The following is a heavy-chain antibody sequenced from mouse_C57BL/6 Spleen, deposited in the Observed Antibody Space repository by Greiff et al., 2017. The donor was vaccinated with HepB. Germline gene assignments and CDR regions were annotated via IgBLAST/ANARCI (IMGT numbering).Heavy chain of an antibody. D-gene: IGHD1-1*01. V-gene: IGHV1-26*01. CDR3: ARGNYYGSSLYYAMDY. CDR2: INPNNGGT. Sequence: EVQLQQSGPELVKPGASVKISCKASGYTFTDYYMNWVKQSHGKSLEWIGDINPNNGGTSYNQKFKGKATLTVDKSSSTAYMELRSLTSADSAVYYGARGNYYGSSLYYAMDYWGQGTSVTVSS. J-gene: IGHJ4*01. CDR1: GYTFTDYY.